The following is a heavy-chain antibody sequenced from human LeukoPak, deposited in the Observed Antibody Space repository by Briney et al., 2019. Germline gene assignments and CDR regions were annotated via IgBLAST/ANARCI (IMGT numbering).Heavy chain of an antibody. V-gene: IGHV4-59*08. Sequence: SETLSLTCTVAGGSISSYFWSWIRQPPGKGLEWIGYIYNSGSTNNNPSLKSRVTISVDTSKNQFSLKLSSVTAADTAVYFCARHDVVAGAFFDYWGQGALVTVSS. CDR1: GGSISSYF. D-gene: IGHD6-19*01. J-gene: IGHJ4*02. CDR3: ARHDVVAGAFFDY. CDR2: IYNSGST.